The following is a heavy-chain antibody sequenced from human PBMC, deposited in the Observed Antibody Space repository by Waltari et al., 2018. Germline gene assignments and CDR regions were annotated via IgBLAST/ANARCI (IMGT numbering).Heavy chain of an antibody. CDR1: GYTFTSYA. J-gene: IGHJ1*01. CDR3: ARDTTPNYYDSSGYYYEH. CDR2: INAGNGNT. Sequence: QVQLVQSGAEVKKPGASVKVSCKASGYTFTSYAMHWVRQAPGQRLEWMGWINAGNGNTKYSQKFQGRVTITRDTSASTAYMELSSLRSEDTAVYYCARDTTPNYYDSSGYYYEHWGQGTLVTVSS. D-gene: IGHD3-22*01. V-gene: IGHV1-3*01.